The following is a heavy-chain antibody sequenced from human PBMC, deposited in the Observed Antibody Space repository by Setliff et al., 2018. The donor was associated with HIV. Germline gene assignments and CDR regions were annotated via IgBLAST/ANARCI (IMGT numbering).Heavy chain of an antibody. D-gene: IGHD1-26*01. Sequence: LRLSCAASGFTFSDYDMNWVRQAPGKGLEWVSYISTSGNRIHYADSVKGRFTISRDNAKNSLYLQMDSLRAEDTAVYYCAPLVGATGAPSYWGQGTLVTVSS. CDR1: GFTFSDYD. CDR2: ISTSGNRI. CDR3: APLVGATGAPSY. J-gene: IGHJ4*02. V-gene: IGHV3-48*03.